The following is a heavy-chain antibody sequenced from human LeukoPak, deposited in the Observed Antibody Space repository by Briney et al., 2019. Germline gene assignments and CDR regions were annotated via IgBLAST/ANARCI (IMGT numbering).Heavy chain of an antibody. V-gene: IGHV3-30*18. CDR3: AKARYDGEVMIAATDY. J-gene: IGHJ4*02. CDR2: ISYDGSNK. Sequence: GGSLRLSCAASGFTFSSYGMHWVRQAPGKGLEWVAFISYDGSNKHYADSAKGRFTISRDNSKNTLYLQMNNLRADDTAVYYCAKARYDGEVMIAATDYWGQGTLVTVSS. CDR1: GFTFSSYG. D-gene: IGHD2-15*01.